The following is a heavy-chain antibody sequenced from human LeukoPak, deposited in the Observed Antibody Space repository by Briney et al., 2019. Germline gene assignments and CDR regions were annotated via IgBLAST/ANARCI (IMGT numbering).Heavy chain of an antibody. V-gene: IGHV3-53*01. CDR2: IYSGGST. CDR3: AKGVRYTVTTFDY. D-gene: IGHD4-17*01. Sequence: GSLRLSCAASGFTVSSNYMSWVRQAPGKGLEWVSVIYSGGSTYYADSVKGRFTISRDNSKNTLYLQMNSLRAEDTAVYYCAKGVRYTVTTFDYWGQGTLVTVSS. J-gene: IGHJ4*02. CDR1: GFTVSSNY.